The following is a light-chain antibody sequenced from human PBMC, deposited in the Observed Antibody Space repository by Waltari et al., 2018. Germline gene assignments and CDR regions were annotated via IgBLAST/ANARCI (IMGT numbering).Light chain of an antibody. Sequence: SYVLTQPPSVSVAPGKTARITCGGNNIGSKSVHWYQQKPGRAPVLVIYYDSDRPSGIPERFSGSNSGNTATLTISRVEAGDEADYYCQVWDSSSDHWVFGGGTKLTVL. J-gene: IGLJ3*02. V-gene: IGLV3-21*04. CDR1: NIGSKS. CDR2: YDS. CDR3: QVWDSSSDHWV.